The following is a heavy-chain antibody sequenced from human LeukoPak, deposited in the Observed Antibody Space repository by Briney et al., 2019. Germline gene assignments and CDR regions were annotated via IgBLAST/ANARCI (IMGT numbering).Heavy chain of an antibody. D-gene: IGHD7-27*01. Sequence: GGSLRLSCAASGFTFNKYWMTWVRQAPGKGLEWVANIKQDGSGKHYVSSVKGRFTISRDNAKNSVYLQMNSLRDEDTAIYYCARENWGPDYWGQGTLVTVSS. V-gene: IGHV3-7*01. CDR2: IKQDGSGK. CDR3: ARENWGPDY. CDR1: GFTFNKYW. J-gene: IGHJ4*02.